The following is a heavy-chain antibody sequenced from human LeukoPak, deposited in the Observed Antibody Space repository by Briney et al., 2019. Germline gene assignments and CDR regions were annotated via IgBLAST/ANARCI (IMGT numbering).Heavy chain of an antibody. CDR2: ISSSSSTI. CDR1: GFTFSSYS. Sequence: PGGSLRLSCAASGFTFSSYSMYWVRQAPGKGLEWVSYISSSSSTIYYADSVKGRFTISRDNAKNSLYLQMNSLRAEDTAVYYCARDRSTAMAGSEDYYFDYWGQGTLVTVTS. V-gene: IGHV3-48*01. J-gene: IGHJ4*02. D-gene: IGHD5-18*01. CDR3: ARDRSTAMAGSEDYYFDY.